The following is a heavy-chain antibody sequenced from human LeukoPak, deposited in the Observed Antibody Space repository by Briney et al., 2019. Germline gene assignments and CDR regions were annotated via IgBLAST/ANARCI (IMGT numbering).Heavy chain of an antibody. D-gene: IGHD3-22*01. CDR1: GGSISSYY. Sequence: SETLSLTCTVSGGSISSYYWSWIRQPAGKGLEWIGRIYTSGSTNYNPSLKSRVTISVDTSKNQFSLKLSSVTAADTAVYYCARTTDYYDSIECFDPWGQGTLVTVSS. CDR2: IYTSGST. J-gene: IGHJ5*02. CDR3: ARTTDYYDSIECFDP. V-gene: IGHV4-4*07.